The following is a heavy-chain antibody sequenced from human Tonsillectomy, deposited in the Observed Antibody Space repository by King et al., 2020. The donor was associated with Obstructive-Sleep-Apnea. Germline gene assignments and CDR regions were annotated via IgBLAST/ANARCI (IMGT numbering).Heavy chain of an antibody. D-gene: IGHD3-16*01. Sequence: VQLVESGGGLVQPGGSVRLSWGASGFTFSSYWMTWGRQAPGKGLAWVAKRKQDGSGKNYEDSVKGRFTISRDNAKKSVFLQMNSLTAEDTAVYYCAREYWGPDYWGQGTLLTVSS. CDR3: AREYWGPDY. V-gene: IGHV3-7*01. CDR2: RKQDGSGK. J-gene: IGHJ4*02. CDR1: GFTFSSYW.